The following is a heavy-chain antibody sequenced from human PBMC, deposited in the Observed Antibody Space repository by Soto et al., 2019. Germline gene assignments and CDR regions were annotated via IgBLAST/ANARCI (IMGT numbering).Heavy chain of an antibody. CDR1: GFTFSNYA. CDR2: ITGSGGGT. V-gene: IGHV3-23*01. Sequence: EVQLLESGGGLVQPGGSLRLSCAASGFTFSNYAMTWVRQAPGKGLEWVSVITGSGGGTYFVDSVKGRFTISRDNAKNTVYLQMNIPRAEDTAVYDCAKRPLTAAGFDYWGQGTLVTVSS. CDR3: AKRPLTAAGFDY. D-gene: IGHD6-13*01. J-gene: IGHJ4*02.